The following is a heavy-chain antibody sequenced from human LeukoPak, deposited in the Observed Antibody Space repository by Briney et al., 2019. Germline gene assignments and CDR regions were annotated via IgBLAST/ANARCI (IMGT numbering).Heavy chain of an antibody. D-gene: IGHD5-12*01. CDR2: ISSSGSTI. CDR1: GFNFNAYG. CDR3: ARRRGIYAAFDY. V-gene: IGHV3-48*04. J-gene: IGHJ4*02. Sequence: PGGSLTLSCVASGFNFNAYGMNWVRQAPGKGLEWVSYISSSGSTIYYADSVKGRFTISRDNAKNSLYLQMNSLRAEDTAVYYCARRRGIYAAFDYWGQGTLVTVSS.